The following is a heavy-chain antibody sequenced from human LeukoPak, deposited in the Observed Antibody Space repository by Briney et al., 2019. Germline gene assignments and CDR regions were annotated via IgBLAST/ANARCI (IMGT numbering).Heavy chain of an antibody. CDR2: INPNSGGT. J-gene: IGHJ4*02. D-gene: IGHD3-10*01. CDR3: ARGGRITMVRGVRGTCFDY. Sequence: ASVKVSCKASGYTFTGYYMHWVRQAPGQGLEWMGWINPNSGGTNYAQKFQGRVTMTRDTSISTACMELSRLRSDDTAVYYCARGGRITMVRGVRGTCFDYWGQGTLVTVSS. CDR1: GYTFTGYY. V-gene: IGHV1-2*02.